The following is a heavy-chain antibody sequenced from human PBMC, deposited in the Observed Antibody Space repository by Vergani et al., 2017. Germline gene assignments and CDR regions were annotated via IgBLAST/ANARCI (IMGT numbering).Heavy chain of an antibody. D-gene: IGHD3-22*01. J-gene: IGHJ4*02. CDR1: GFTFSSYG. CDR3: ANHDYYDSSGTSY. Sequence: VQMVESGGGLVKPGGSLRLSCVASGFTFSSYGMHWVRQAPGKGLEWVAVISYDGSNKYYADSVKGRFTISRDNSKNTLYLQMNSLRAEDTAVYYCANHDYYDSSGTSYWGQGTLVTVSS. CDR2: ISYDGSNK. V-gene: IGHV3-30*18.